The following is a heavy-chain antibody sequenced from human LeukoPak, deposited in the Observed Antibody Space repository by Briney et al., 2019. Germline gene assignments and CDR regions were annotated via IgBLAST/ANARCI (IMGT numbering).Heavy chain of an antibody. J-gene: IGHJ4*02. V-gene: IGHV3-23*01. CDR2: ITSSGATT. CDR1: GFTLSTYA. CDR3: AKEFIAGDGHVDCDS. Sequence: GGSLRLSCAASGFTLSTYAMTWVRQAPGKGLEWVSSITSSGATTYYADSVKGRFTVSRDISKNTLYLQMNSLTAEDSAVYYCAKEFIAGDGHVDCDSWGQGTLVTVSS. D-gene: IGHD5-24*01.